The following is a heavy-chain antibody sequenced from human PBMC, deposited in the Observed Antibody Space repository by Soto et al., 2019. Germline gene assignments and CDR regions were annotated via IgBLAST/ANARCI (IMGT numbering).Heavy chain of an antibody. CDR3: ARDHPGSSHFDY. CDR2: IYYSGST. Sequence: PSETLSLTCTVSGGSISSGGYYWSWIRQPPGKGLEWIGYIYYSGSTNYNPSLKSRVTISVDTSKNQFSLKLSSVTAADTAVYYCARDHPGSSHFDYWGQGTLVTVSS. J-gene: IGHJ4*02. CDR1: GGSISSGGYY. D-gene: IGHD3-10*01. V-gene: IGHV4-61*08.